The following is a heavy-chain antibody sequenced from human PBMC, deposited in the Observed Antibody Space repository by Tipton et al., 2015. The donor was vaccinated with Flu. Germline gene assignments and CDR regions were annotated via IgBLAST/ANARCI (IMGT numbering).Heavy chain of an antibody. CDR2: VYYTGST. D-gene: IGHD5-12*01. CDR3: ARDLRGYSGYTGGDAFDM. V-gene: IGHV4-59*12. CDR1: GGSIRGYY. J-gene: IGHJ3*02. Sequence: TLSLTCTVSGGSIRGYYWNWIRQFPGKGLEWIGFVYYTGSTNYNASLESRVTLSRDTSKNHISLRLTSATAADTALYYCARDLRGYSGYTGGDAFDMWGRGIMVFVSS.